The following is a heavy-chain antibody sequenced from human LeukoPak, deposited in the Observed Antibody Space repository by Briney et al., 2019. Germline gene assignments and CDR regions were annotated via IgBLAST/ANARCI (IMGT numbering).Heavy chain of an antibody. J-gene: IGHJ4*02. CDR1: GGTFSSYA. D-gene: IGHD2-21*01. V-gene: IGHV1-69*05. CDR3: ARDFDYSGPFDF. CDR2: IIPIFVTA. Sequence: SVKVSCKASGGTFSSYAISWVRQAPGQGLEWMGRIIPIFVTANYAQKFQGRVTITTDESTSTAYMELSSLRSEDAAVYYCARDFDYSGPFDFWGQGTRVTVSS.